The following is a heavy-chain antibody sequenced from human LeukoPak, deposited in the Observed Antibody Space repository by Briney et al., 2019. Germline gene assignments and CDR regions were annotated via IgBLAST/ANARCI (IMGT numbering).Heavy chain of an antibody. Sequence: GGSLRHSCTASGLTFSNAWMTWVRQVPGKGLEWVGRIRSMSAGGTVDYAAPVQGRFTISRDDSKNTVYLHMNSLRTEDTAIYYCTKVGVYYYDAWGQGTLVTVSS. V-gene: IGHV3-15*01. J-gene: IGHJ5*02. CDR1: GLTFSNAW. CDR3: TKVGVYYYDA. D-gene: IGHD3-22*01. CDR2: IRSMSAGGTV.